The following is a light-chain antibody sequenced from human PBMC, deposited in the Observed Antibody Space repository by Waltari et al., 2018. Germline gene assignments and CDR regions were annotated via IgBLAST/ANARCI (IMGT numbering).Light chain of an antibody. CDR2: YDS. CDR1: NIGSKS. CDR3: QVWDSSSDHVV. Sequence: SYVLTPPPSVSVAPGKTARITCGGNNIGSKSVHWYQQKPGQAPVLVIYYDSDWPSGIPERFSGSNSGNTATLTISRVEAGDEADYYCQVWDSSSDHVVFGGGTKLTVL. J-gene: IGLJ2*01. V-gene: IGLV3-21*04.